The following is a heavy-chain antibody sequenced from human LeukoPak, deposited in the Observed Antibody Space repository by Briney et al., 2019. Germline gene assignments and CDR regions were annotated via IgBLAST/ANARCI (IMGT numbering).Heavy chain of an antibody. Sequence: ASVKVSCKASGYTFTSYAMNWVRQAPGQGLEWMGWININTGNPTYAQGFTGRFVFSLDTSVSTAYLQISSLKAEDNAVYYCAREGYSYGFYYYYYMDVWGKGTTVTVSS. J-gene: IGHJ6*03. CDR3: AREGYSYGFYYYYYMDV. CDR1: GYTFTSYA. D-gene: IGHD5-18*01. V-gene: IGHV7-4-1*02. CDR2: ININTGNP.